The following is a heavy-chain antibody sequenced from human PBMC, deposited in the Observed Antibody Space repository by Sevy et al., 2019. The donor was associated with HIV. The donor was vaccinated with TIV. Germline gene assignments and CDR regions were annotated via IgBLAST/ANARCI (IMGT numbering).Heavy chain of an antibody. V-gene: IGHV3-74*01. D-gene: IGHD2-2*01. Sequence: GGSLRLSCAASGFTFSSYWMHWVRQAPGKGLVWVSRINSDGSSTSYADSVKGRFTISRDNAKNTLYLQMNSLRAEDTAVYCCARDRGWDCSSTSCYSTPLGMDVWGQRTTVTVSS. CDR1: GFTFSSYW. J-gene: IGHJ6*02. CDR3: ARDRGWDCSSTSCYSTPLGMDV. CDR2: INSDGSST.